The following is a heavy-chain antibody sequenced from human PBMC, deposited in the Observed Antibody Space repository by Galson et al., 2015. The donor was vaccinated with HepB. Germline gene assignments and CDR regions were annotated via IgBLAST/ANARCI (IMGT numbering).Heavy chain of an antibody. CDR3: ARSITMVRGVIMGY. D-gene: IGHD3-10*01. J-gene: IGHJ4*02. CDR2: INAGNGNT. CDR1: GYTFTSYA. Sequence: SVKVSCKASGYTFTSYAMHWVRQAPGQRLEWMGWINAGNGNTKYSQKFQGRVTITRDTSASTAYMELSSLRSEDTAVYYCARSITMVRGVIMGYWGQGTLVTVSS. V-gene: IGHV1-3*01.